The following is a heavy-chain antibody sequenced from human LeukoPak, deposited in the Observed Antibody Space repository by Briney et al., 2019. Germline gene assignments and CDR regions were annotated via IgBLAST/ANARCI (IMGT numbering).Heavy chain of an antibody. D-gene: IGHD5-24*01. CDR2: ISSSSSTI. J-gene: IGHJ4*02. V-gene: IGHV3-48*04. CDR1: GFIFSTYW. CDR3: ARDFGLGWLQSAY. Sequence: GGSLRLSCAASGFIFSTYWMTWVRQAPGQGLEWVSYISSSSSTIYYADSVKGRFTISRDNAKNSLYLQMNSLRAEDTAVYYCARDFGLGWLQSAYWGQGTLVTVSS.